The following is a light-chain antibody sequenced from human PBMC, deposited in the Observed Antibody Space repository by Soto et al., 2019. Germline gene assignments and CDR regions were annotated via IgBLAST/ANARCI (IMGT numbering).Light chain of an antibody. V-gene: IGLV2-14*01. CDR2: EVN. CDR1: SSDVGAYKY. Sequence: QSALTQPASVSGSPGQSITISCTGTSSDVGAYKYVSWYQQHPGKAPKLMLYEVNNRPSGVSNRFSGSKSGNTASLTISGLQAEDEADYYCASYTSGSTQYVFGTGTMLTVL. CDR3: ASYTSGSTQYV. J-gene: IGLJ1*01.